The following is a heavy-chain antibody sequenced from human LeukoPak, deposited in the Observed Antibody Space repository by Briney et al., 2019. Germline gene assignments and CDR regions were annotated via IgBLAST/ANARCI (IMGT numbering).Heavy chain of an antibody. CDR3: ARVRNTMVRGVIIPWYFDY. V-gene: IGHV3-33*01. Sequence: GGSLRLSCAASGFTLSSYGMHWVRQAPGKGLEWVAVIWYDGSNKYYADSVKGRFTISRDNSKNTLYLQMNSLRAEDTAVYYCARVRNTMVRGVIIPWYFDYWAQGTLVTVSS. CDR1: GFTLSSYG. D-gene: IGHD3-10*01. J-gene: IGHJ4*02. CDR2: IWYDGSNK.